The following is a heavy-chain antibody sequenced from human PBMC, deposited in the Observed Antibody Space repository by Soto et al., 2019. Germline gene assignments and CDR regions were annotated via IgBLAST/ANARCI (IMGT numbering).Heavy chain of an antibody. CDR1: GDSIGSGAFY. CDR2: VSVSGNA. Sequence: HLQESGPGLVAPSQTLSLRCSVSGDSIGSGAFYWTWIRQVPGKGLEWIGYVSVSGNAYYNPSLKSRVAMSIETSENQSSLRLLSVTAADAAVYFCARALGGVSSSGMDVWGQGTSVTVS. V-gene: IGHV4-31*03. J-gene: IGHJ6*02. D-gene: IGHD1-26*01. CDR3: ARALGGVSSSGMDV.